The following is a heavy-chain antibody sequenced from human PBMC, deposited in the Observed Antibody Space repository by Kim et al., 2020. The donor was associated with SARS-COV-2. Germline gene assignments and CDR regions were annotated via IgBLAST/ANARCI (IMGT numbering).Heavy chain of an antibody. CDR1: GGSISSYY. CDR3: ARHVGERTPLRYFDWLLPRPFDY. Sequence: SETLSLTCTVSGGSISSYYWSWIRQPPGKGLEWIGYIYYSGSTNYNPSLKSRVTISVDTSKNQFSLKLSSVTAADTAVYYCARHVGERTPLRYFDWLLPRPFDYWGQGTLVTVSS. J-gene: IGHJ4*02. CDR2: IYYSGST. D-gene: IGHD3-9*01. V-gene: IGHV4-59*08.